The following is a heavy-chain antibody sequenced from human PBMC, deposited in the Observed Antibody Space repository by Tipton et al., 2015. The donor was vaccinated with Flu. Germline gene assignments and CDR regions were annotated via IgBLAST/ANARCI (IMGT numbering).Heavy chain of an antibody. CDR3: AKDLTYYDSNGMNWFDP. Sequence: TLSLTCTVSASSIISAQYWAWIRQPPGKGLEWIGSISHRGATYFNPSLKSRVTISVDTSKKQFSLSLSSVTAADTAIYYCAKDLTYYDSNGMNWFDPCGQGTVVTVSS. D-gene: IGHD3-22*01. CDR1: ASSIISAQY. V-gene: IGHV4-38-2*02. J-gene: IGHJ5*02. CDR2: ISHRGAT.